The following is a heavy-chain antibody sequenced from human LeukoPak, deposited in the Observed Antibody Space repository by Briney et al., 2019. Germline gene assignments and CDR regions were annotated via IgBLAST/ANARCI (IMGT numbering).Heavy chain of an antibody. D-gene: IGHD3-9*01. CDR3: ARDKYDILTGYPGYSFDY. V-gene: IGHV3-21*01. Sequence: NPGGSLRLSCAASGFTFSSYSMNWVRQAPGKGLEWVSSISSSSYIYYADSVKGRFTISRDNAKNSLYLQMNSLRAEDTAVYYCARDKYDILTGYPGYSFDYWGQGTLVTVSS. CDR1: GFTFSSYS. J-gene: IGHJ4*02. CDR2: ISSSSYI.